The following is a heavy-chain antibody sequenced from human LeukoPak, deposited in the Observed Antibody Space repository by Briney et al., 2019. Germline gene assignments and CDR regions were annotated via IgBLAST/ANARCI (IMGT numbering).Heavy chain of an antibody. CDR3: ARGFRFGMDV. Sequence: GGSLRLSCAASGSTFSSYWMHWVRQAPGKGLVWVSNINSDGSRTTYADSVKGRFTISRDNAKNTLSLQMKSLRAEDTAVYYCARGFRFGMDVWGQGTTVAVSS. CDR1: GSTFSSYW. V-gene: IGHV3-74*01. CDR2: INSDGSRT. J-gene: IGHJ6*02.